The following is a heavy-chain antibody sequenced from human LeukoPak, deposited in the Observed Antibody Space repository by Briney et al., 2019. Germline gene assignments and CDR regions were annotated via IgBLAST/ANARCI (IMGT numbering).Heavy chain of an antibody. V-gene: IGHV4-39*07. Sequence: SETLSLTCTVSGGSIRSGSYNWGWIRQPPGKGLEWIGSIHYTGTTYYNPSLKSRVIISFDTSKNHFSLKLSSVTAADTAVYYCARAQTTASDWFDPWGQGTLVTVSS. CDR3: ARAQTTASDWFDP. J-gene: IGHJ5*02. CDR1: GGSIRSGSYN. CDR2: IHYTGTT. D-gene: IGHD4-17*01.